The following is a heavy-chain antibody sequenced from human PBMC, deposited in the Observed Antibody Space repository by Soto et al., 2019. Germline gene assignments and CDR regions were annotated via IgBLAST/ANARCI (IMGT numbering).Heavy chain of an antibody. CDR1: GFTFSDYY. J-gene: IGHJ4*02. D-gene: IGHD3-22*01. CDR3: ARDLGYYESSGYFDY. CDR2: IGSSDNII. Sequence: GGSLRLSXAASGFTFSDYYMSWIRQAPGKGLEWVSYIGSSDNIIYYADSVKGRFTISRDNAKNSLYLQMNSLRAEDTAVYYCARDLGYYESSGYFDYWGQGTLVTAPQ. V-gene: IGHV3-11*01.